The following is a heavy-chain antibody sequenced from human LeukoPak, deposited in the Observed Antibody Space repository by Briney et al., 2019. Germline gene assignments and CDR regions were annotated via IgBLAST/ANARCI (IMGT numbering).Heavy chain of an antibody. V-gene: IGHV4-38-2*01. D-gene: IGHD5-18*01. CDR3: ARRFWYNYGYNNWFDP. J-gene: IGHJ5*02. CDR2: IYHSGST. CDR1: GYSISSGYY. Sequence: SETLSLTCAVSGYSISSGYYWGWIRQPPGKGLEWIGSIYHSGSTYYNPSLKSRVTISVDTSKNQFSLKLSSVTAADTAVYYCARRFWYNYGYNNWFDPWGQGTLVTVSS.